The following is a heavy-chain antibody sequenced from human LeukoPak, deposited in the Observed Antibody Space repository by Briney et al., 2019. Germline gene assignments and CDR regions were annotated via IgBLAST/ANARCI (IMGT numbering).Heavy chain of an antibody. V-gene: IGHV3-23*01. Sequence: GGSLRLSCAASGFTFSNYAMNWVRQAPGKGLEWVSAISGSGGSTYYADSVKGRFTISKDNSKNTLYLQMNSLRAEDTAVYYCAKDGRLLEFYFDYWGQGTLVTVSS. CDR1: GFTFSNYA. J-gene: IGHJ4*02. D-gene: IGHD3-3*01. CDR3: AKDGRLLEFYFDY. CDR2: ISGSGGST.